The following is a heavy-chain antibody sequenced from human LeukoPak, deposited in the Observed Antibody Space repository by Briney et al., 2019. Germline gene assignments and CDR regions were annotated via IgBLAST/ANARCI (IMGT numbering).Heavy chain of an antibody. CDR3: ARPYGSGSYFGY. D-gene: IGHD3-10*01. J-gene: IGHJ4*02. CDR2: TYYSGST. CDR1: GGSISSSSYY. V-gene: IGHV4-39*01. Sequence: SETLSLTCTVSGGSISSSSYYWGWIRQPPGKGLEWIGSTYYSGSTYYNPSLKSRVTISVDTSKNQFSLKLSSVTAADTAVYYCARPYGSGSYFGYWGQGTLVTVSS.